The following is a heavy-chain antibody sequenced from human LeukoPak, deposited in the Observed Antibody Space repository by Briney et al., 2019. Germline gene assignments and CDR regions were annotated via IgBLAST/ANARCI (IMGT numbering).Heavy chain of an antibody. Sequence: GGSLRLSCAASGFTFSSYAMSWVRQAPGKGLEWVSAISGSGGSTYYADSVKGRFTISRDNSKNTLYLQMNSLRAEDTAVYYCAKAPLIGLRYYGGRFDYWGQGTLVTVSS. CDR2: ISGSGGST. V-gene: IGHV3-23*01. CDR3: AKAPLIGLRYYGGRFDY. D-gene: IGHD3-9*01. CDR1: GFTFSSYA. J-gene: IGHJ4*02.